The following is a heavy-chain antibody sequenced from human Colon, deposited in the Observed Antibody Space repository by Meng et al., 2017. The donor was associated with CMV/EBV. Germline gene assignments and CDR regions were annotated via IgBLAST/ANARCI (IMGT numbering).Heavy chain of an antibody. CDR3: AKVDSAMGRTYFDS. D-gene: IGHD5-18*01. Sequence: GGSLRLSCAASGFTFSNFGMHWVRQTPGKGLEWVASIRYAGADKFYADSVKGRFTISRDNSKNMLFLQMNSLRGDDTSVYYCAKVDSAMGRTYFDSWGHGTLVTVSS. J-gene: IGHJ4*01. CDR2: IRYAGADK. V-gene: IGHV3-30*02. CDR1: GFTFSNFG.